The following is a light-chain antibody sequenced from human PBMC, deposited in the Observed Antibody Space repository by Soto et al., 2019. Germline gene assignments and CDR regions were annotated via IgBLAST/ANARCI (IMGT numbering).Light chain of an antibody. CDR3: VAWDDSLSGPV. CDR1: SSNIGSNY. CDR2: RNN. V-gene: IGLV1-47*01. J-gene: IGLJ2*01. Sequence: QSVLTQPPSASGTPGQRVTISCSGSSSNIGSNYVYWYQQLPGTAPKLLIYRNNQRPSGVPDRFSGSKSGTSASLAISGLRYEDEADYYCVAWDDSLSGPVFGGGTKLTVL.